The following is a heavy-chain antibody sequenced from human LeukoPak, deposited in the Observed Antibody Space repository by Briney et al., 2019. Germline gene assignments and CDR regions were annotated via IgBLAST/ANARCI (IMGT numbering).Heavy chain of an antibody. D-gene: IGHD5-12*01. J-gene: IGHJ4*02. Sequence: GGSLRLSCAASGFTFSSYAMSWVRQAPGKGLEWVSSISSSSSYIYYADSVKGRFTISRDNAKNSLYLQMNSLRAEDTAVYYCARDRTSGYDRNFDYWGQGTLVTVSS. CDR1: GFTFSSYA. CDR3: ARDRTSGYDRNFDY. CDR2: ISSSSSYI. V-gene: IGHV3-21*01.